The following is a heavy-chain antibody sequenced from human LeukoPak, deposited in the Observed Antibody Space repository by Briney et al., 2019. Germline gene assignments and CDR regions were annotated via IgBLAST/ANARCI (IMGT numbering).Heavy chain of an antibody. V-gene: IGHV3-23*01. D-gene: IGHD3-10*01. CDR1: GFIFSSYA. Sequence: PGGSLRLSCAASGFIFSSYAMSWVRQAPGKGLEWVSGNSGSGTGTDHADSVKGRFTISRENSKNTLYLQMNSLRAEDTAVYYCAKGLYHYYGSGSYTLDYWGQGTLVTVSS. J-gene: IGHJ4*02. CDR2: NSGSGTGT. CDR3: AKGLYHYYGSGSYTLDY.